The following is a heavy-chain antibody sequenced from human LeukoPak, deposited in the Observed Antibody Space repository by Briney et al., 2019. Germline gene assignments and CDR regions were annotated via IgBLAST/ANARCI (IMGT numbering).Heavy chain of an antibody. V-gene: IGHV3-30*02. D-gene: IGHD2-2*01. J-gene: IGHJ6*03. CDR1: GFTFSSYG. CDR2: IRYDGSNK. CDR3: AKDRSLNYCSSTSCYDYMDV. Sequence: PGGSLRLSCAASGFTFSSYGMHWVRQAPGKGLEWVAFIRYDGSNKYYADSVKGRFTISRDNSKNTLYLQMNSLRAEDTAVYYCAKDRSLNYCSSTSCYDYMDVWGKGTTVTVSS.